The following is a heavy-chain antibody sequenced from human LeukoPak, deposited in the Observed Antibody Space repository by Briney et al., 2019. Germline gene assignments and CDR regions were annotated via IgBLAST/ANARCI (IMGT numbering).Heavy chain of an antibody. CDR1: GFTFSGYW. CDR2: IDNDGHGI. J-gene: IGHJ6*02. CDR3: ATGYLVTAGLMDV. Sequence: PGGSLRLSCAASGFTFSGYWMHWVRQGPEKGLELVSRIDNDGHGIIYADSVKGRFTTSRDNAKNTLYLQMNSLRVEDTAVYYCATGYLVTAGLMDVWGQGTTVTVSS. V-gene: IGHV3-74*01. D-gene: IGHD6-13*01.